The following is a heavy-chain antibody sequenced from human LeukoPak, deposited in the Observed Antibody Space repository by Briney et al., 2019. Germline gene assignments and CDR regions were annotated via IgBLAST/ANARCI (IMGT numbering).Heavy chain of an antibody. CDR1: GGSISSYY. V-gene: IGHV4-59*01. CDR3: ARDRTGVGYFDY. D-gene: IGHD2-8*02. J-gene: IGHJ4*02. CDR2: IYYSGST. Sequence: SETLSLTCTVSGGSISSYYWSWIRQPPGKGLEWIGYIYYSGSTNYNPSLKSRVTMSVDTSKNQFSLKLSSVTAADTAVYYCARDRTGVGYFDYWGQGTLVTVSS.